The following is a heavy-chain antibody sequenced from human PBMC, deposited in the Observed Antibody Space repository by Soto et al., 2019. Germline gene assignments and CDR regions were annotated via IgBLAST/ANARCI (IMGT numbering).Heavy chain of an antibody. J-gene: IGHJ6*02. CDR2: IYPGDSDV. Sequence: GESLKISCKGSGYSFTTHWIDWVRQMPGKGLEWVGIIYPGDSDVRYSPSFQGQVTISVDKSTSTAYLQWNNLKASDTAIYYCARPQSLGSRYIGADVWGQGTTVTVSS. V-gene: IGHV5-51*01. CDR1: GYSFTTHW. D-gene: IGHD1-1*01. CDR3: ARPQSLGSRYIGADV.